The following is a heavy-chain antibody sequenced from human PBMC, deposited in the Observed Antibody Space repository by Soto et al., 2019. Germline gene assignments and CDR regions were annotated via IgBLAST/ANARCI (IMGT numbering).Heavy chain of an antibody. Sequence: EVLLLESGGGLVRSGGSLRLTCATSGFTFSAYTFSWVRQAPGAGLEWVSAIIQSGETVYADSVKGRFSISRDDSNNMLYLQMHSLRADDTAVYYCAKVRQPDGLWPFDHWGQGALVTVSS. CDR1: GFTFSAYT. CDR2: IIQSGET. CDR3: AKVRQPDGLWPFDH. D-gene: IGHD2-2*01. J-gene: IGHJ4*02. V-gene: IGHV3-23*01.